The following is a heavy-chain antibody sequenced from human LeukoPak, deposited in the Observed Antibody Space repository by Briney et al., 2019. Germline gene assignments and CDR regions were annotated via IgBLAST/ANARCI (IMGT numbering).Heavy chain of an antibody. V-gene: IGHV3-15*01. Sequence: GGSLRLSCAASGFTFSNAWMSWVRQAPGKGLEWVGRIKSKTDRGTKDYAAPVKGRFTISRDDSRNTLYLQMNSLKTDDTAVYYCTSKIGGWSAFDVWGRGTMVTVSS. CDR1: GFTFSNAW. CDR2: IKSKTDRGTK. D-gene: IGHD3-10*01. J-gene: IGHJ3*01. CDR3: TSKIGGWSAFDV.